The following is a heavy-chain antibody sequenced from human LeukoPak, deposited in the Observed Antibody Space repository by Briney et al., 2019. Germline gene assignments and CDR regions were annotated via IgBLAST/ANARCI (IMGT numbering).Heavy chain of an antibody. CDR2: IYYSGRT. J-gene: IGHJ3*02. V-gene: IGHV4-59*01. Sequence: SETLSLTCTVSGGSISSYYWSWIRQPPGKGLEWIGYIYYSGRTNYNPSLKSRVTISVDTSKNQFSLKLSSVTAADTAVYYCARKQWLPPSGAFDIWGQGTMVTVSS. CDR1: GGSISSYY. CDR3: ARKQWLPPSGAFDI. D-gene: IGHD6-19*01.